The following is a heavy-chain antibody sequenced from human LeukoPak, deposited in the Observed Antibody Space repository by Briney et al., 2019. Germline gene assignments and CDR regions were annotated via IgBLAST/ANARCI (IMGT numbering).Heavy chain of an antibody. CDR2: ISSNGGST. D-gene: IGHD5-24*01. V-gene: IGHV3-64*01. Sequence: PGGSLRLSCAASGFTFSSYAMHWVRQAPGKGLEYVSAISSNGGSTNYANSVKGRFTISRDNSKNTLYLQMNSLRAEDTAVYYCARDPRLYGWLQYIDYWGQGTLVTVSS. J-gene: IGHJ4*02. CDR1: GFTFSSYA. CDR3: ARDPRLYGWLQYIDY.